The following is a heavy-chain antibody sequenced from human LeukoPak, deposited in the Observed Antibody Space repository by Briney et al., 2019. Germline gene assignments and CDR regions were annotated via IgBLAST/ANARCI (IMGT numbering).Heavy chain of an antibody. CDR1: GFTFRRYG. D-gene: IGHD6-19*01. CDR2: IYFDGSNK. CDR3: ARDRDSSGWFGIDY. J-gene: IGHJ4*02. Sequence: PGRSLRLSCAASGFTFRRYGVHWVRQAPGKGLEWVAVIYFDGSNKYYADSVKGRFTISRDNSKNTLYLQLNTLKAEDTAVYYCARDRDSSGWFGIDYWGQGTLVTVSS. V-gene: IGHV3-33*01.